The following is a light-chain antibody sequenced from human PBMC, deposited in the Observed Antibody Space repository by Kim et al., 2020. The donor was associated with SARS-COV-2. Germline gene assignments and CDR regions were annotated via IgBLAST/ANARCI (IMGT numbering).Light chain of an antibody. V-gene: IGKV3-15*01. CDR3: QQYNNWPLT. CDR2: GAS. Sequence: EVVMTQSPATLSVSPGERATLSCRASQSVRSNLAWYQQKPGQVPRLLIYGASTRATGIPARFSGSGSGTEFTLTISSLQSEDFAVYYCQQYNNWPLTFGGGTKVDIK. J-gene: IGKJ4*01. CDR1: QSVRSN.